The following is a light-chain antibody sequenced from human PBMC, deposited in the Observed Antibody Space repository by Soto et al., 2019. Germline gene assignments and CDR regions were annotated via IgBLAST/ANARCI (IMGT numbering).Light chain of an antibody. J-gene: IGLJ1*01. Sequence: QSVLTQPASVSGCPGQSITLSCTGTNSDIGGSKYVSWYQQHPGKAPKLMIYEVTYRPSGVSDRFSGSKSGNTASLTVSGLQAEDEADYYCSSYTSSGTLYVFGTGTKVTVL. CDR1: NSDIGGSKY. CDR3: SSYTSSGTLYV. CDR2: EVT. V-gene: IGLV2-14*01.